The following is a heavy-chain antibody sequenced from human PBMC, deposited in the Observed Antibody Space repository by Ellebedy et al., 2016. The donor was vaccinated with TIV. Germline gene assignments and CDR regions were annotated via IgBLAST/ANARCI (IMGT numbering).Heavy chain of an antibody. D-gene: IGHD3-22*01. Sequence: MPSETLSLTCAAYGGSFSGHYWRWIRQPPGKGPEWIGEINDSGTTKYNPSLVSRVTISLDMPKNQFSLKLSSVTAADTAVDYCSRSTMTWSRALKLYYFDYWGQGTLVTVSS. CDR2: INDSGTT. CDR1: GGSFSGHY. V-gene: IGHV4-34*01. CDR3: SRSTMTWSRALKLYYFDY. J-gene: IGHJ4*02.